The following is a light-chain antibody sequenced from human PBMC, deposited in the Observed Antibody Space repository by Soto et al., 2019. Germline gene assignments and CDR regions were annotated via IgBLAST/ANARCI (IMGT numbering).Light chain of an antibody. CDR2: GAS. Sequence: FLLTQSPATLSLYPGEGATLSCRASQSVGGGYLAWYQQKPGQAPRLLIYGASRRATGIPDRFSGSGSGTDFNLTSNRREPEDFAVYYCQQYANSPPTFGGGTEVVIE. J-gene: IGKJ4*02. CDR1: QSVGGGY. CDR3: QQYANSPPT. V-gene: IGKV3-20*01.